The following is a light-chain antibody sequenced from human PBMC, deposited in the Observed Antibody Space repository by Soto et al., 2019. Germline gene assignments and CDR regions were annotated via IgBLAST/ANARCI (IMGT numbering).Light chain of an antibody. Sequence: QSVLTQPPSVSGAPGQRVTISCTGSSSNIGAGYDVHWYQQVPGTAPKLLIYGNSNRPSGVPDRFSGSKSGTSASLAITGLQAEDEADYYCQSYDSSLSAGVFGGGTKLTVL. J-gene: IGLJ3*02. CDR2: GNS. V-gene: IGLV1-40*01. CDR1: SSNIGAGYD. CDR3: QSYDSSLSAGV.